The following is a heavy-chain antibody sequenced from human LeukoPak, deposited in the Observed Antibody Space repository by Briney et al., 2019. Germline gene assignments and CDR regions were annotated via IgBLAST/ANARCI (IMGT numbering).Heavy chain of an antibody. CDR1: GLTFSSSW. Sequence: GGSLRLSCAVSGLTFSSSWMDWVRQAPGKGLEWVASINPDGNKKYSADSVKGRFTISRDNAKNSLFLQMNSLRAEDTAIYYCARPTRGLTTDYWGQGTLVTVSS. V-gene: IGHV3-7*03. J-gene: IGHJ4*02. CDR2: INPDGNKK. D-gene: IGHD4/OR15-4a*01. CDR3: ARPTRGLTTDY.